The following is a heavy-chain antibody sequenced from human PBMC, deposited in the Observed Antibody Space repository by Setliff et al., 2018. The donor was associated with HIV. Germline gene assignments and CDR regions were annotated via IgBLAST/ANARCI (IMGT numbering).Heavy chain of an antibody. CDR2: VNHGGTA. CDR3: SRALPKHYHVYYYRDL. V-gene: IGHV4-34*01. Sequence: SETLSLTCAVHGGSIGNCYWSWIRQSPGKGLESIGEVNHGGTANINPSLKGRVTMSVDTSKQHLSLNLTSVTAADTAVYYCSRALPKHYHVYYYRDLWSQGTAVTVSS. CDR1: GGSIGNCY. J-gene: IGHJ6*03.